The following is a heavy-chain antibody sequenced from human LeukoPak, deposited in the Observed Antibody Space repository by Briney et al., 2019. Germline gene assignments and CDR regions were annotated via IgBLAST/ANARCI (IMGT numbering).Heavy chain of an antibody. D-gene: IGHD6-19*01. Sequence: SVKVSCKASGGTFSSYAISWVRQAPGQGLEWMGRIIPILGIANYAQKFQGRVTITADKSTSTAYMELSSLRSEDTAVYYCARGPIAVPKTYGMDVWGQGTTVTVSS. V-gene: IGHV1-69*04. CDR3: ARGPIAVPKTYGMDV. CDR2: IIPILGIA. J-gene: IGHJ6*02. CDR1: GGTFSSYA.